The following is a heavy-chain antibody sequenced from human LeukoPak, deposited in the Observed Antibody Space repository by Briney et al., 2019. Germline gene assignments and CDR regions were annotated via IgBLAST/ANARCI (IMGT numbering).Heavy chain of an antibody. CDR1: GLTFYDYA. CDR3: AAGAGITRY. D-gene: IGHD3-10*01. V-gene: IGHV3-9*01. CDR2: ITWNSGSI. Sequence: PGGSLRLSCAVSGLTFYDYAMHWGRQAPQKGLEWVSGITWNSGSIAYADSVKGRFTISRDNAKNSLYLQVNSLRSEDTALYYCAAGAGITRYWGQGTLVTVSS. J-gene: IGHJ4*02.